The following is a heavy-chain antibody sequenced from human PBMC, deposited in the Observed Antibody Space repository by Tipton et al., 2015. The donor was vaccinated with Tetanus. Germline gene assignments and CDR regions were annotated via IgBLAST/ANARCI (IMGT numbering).Heavy chain of an antibody. V-gene: IGHV3-23*01. CDR2: ISVRGSHT. J-gene: IGHJ5*02. CDR3: AKDPASRGWFDP. Sequence: SLRLSCAASGFTFSTYTINWVRQAPGKGLEWVSGISVRGSHTYYADPVKGRFSISRDNSKNTVYLQMNSLRDEDTAVYYCAKDPASRGWFDPWGQGTLVSVSS. CDR1: GFTFSTYT.